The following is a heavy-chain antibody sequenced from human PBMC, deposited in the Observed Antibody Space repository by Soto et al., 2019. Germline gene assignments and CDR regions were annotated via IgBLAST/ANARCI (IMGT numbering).Heavy chain of an antibody. V-gene: IGHV3-30-3*01. CDR1: GFTFSIYA. CDR3: AKGRSYYYYYGVDV. J-gene: IGHJ6*02. CDR2: ISYDGSNR. Sequence: GGSLRLSCAASGFTFSIYAMHWVRQAPGKGLEWVAVISYDGSNRYYADSVKGRFTISRDNSKSTLYLQMNSLRAEDTALYYCAKGRSYYYYYGVDVWGQGTTVTVSS.